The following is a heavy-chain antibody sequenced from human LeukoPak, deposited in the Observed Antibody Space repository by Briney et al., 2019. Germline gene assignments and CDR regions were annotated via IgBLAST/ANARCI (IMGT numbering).Heavy chain of an antibody. J-gene: IGHJ4*02. CDR1: GYSISSGYY. D-gene: IGHD2-2*01. V-gene: IGHV4-38-2*02. CDR2: IYHSGST. CDR3: ARMVVPAAKNDFDY. Sequence: SETLSLTCTVSGYSISSGYYWGWIRQPPGKGLGWIGSIYHSGSTYYNPSLKSRVTISVDTSKNQFSLRLSSVTAADTAVYYCARMVVPAAKNDFDYWGQVTLVTVSS.